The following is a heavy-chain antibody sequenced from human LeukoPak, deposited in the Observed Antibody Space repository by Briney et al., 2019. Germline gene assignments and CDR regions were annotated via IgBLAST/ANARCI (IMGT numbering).Heavy chain of an antibody. CDR1: GYTFTGYY. CDR3: ARDRALAGTNLDAFDS. J-gene: IGHJ3*01. CDR2: INPNSGGT. D-gene: IGHD6-19*01. Sequence: ASVKVSFKASGYTFTGYYMHWVRQAPGQGLEWMGWINPNSGGTKYAQKFQGRVTMTGYTSINTAYLELTRLRSDDTAVYYCARDRALAGTNLDAFDSWGQGTTVIVSS. V-gene: IGHV1-2*02.